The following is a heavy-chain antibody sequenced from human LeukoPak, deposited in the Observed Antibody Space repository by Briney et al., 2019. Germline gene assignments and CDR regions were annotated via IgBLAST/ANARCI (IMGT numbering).Heavy chain of an antibody. J-gene: IGHJ6*04. CDR1: GYTFTSYG. V-gene: IGHV1-18*01. Sequence: GTSVKVSCKASGYTFTSYGISWVRQAPGQGLEWMGWISAYNGNTNYAQKLQGRVTMTTDTSTSTAHMELRSLRSDDTAVYYCARWTPNLDVWGKGTTVTVSS. CDR3: ARWTPNLDV. CDR2: ISAYNGNT. D-gene: IGHD3/OR15-3a*01.